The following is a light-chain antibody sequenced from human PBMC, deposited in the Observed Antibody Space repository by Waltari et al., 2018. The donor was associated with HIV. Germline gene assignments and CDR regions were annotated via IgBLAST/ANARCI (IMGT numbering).Light chain of an antibody. CDR2: EVT. Sequence: QSALTQPASVSGSPGQSITISCTGTSSNVGSDDLVSWYQQPPGKAPKLIIYEVTKRPSGVSNRFSGSKSGNTASLTISGLQAEDEADYYCCSCPRSGIRYVFGTGTKVTVL. CDR1: SSNVGSDDL. V-gene: IGLV2-23*02. J-gene: IGLJ1*01. CDR3: CSCPRSGIRYV.